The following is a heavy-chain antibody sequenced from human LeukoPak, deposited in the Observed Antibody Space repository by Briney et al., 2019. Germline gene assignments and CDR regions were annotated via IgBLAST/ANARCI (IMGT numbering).Heavy chain of an antibody. J-gene: IGHJ3*02. V-gene: IGHV3-23*01. CDR2: ISNSDDST. Sequence: GGSLRLSCAASGFPFSSYAMSWVRQAPGKGLEWVSTISNSDDSTYYADSVKGRFTISRDNSENTLFLRMNSLRAEDTAVYYCARDGPGLWPVVVIPLAFDIWGQGTMVTVSS. CDR1: GFPFSSYA. D-gene: IGHD3-22*01. CDR3: ARDGPGLWPVVVIPLAFDI.